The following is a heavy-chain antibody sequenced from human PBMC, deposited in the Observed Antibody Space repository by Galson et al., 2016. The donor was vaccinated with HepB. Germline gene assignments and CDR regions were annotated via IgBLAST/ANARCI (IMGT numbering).Heavy chain of an antibody. J-gene: IGHJ5*02. CDR3: ARLRPAWLVPDL. CDR1: GSIFATQW. V-gene: IGHV5-10-1*01. Sequence: QSGAEVKKPGESLRISCKASGSIFATQWISWVRQVPGKGLEWMGRIDPSDSYTYFGPSFQGHVTISADKSITTAYLQWSSLNTSDTAIYYCARLRPAWLVPDLWGQGTLVTVSS. CDR2: IDPSDSYT. D-gene: IGHD6-19*01.